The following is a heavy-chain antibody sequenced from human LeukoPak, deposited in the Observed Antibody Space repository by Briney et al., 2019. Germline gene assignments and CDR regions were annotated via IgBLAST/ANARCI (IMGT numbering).Heavy chain of an antibody. V-gene: IGHV4-4*07. Sequence: SETLSLTCTVSGGSISSYYWSWIRQPAGKGLEWIGRIYISGSTNYNPSLKSRVTMSVDTSKNQFSLKLSSLTAADTAVYYCARAKGYDDILTGYYTPLDAFDIWGQGTMVTVSS. J-gene: IGHJ3*02. CDR3: ARAKGYDDILTGYYTPLDAFDI. D-gene: IGHD3-9*01. CDR1: GGSISSYY. CDR2: IYISGST.